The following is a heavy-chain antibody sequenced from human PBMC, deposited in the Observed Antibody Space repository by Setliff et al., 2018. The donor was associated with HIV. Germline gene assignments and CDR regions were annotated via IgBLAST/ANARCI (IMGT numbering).Heavy chain of an antibody. D-gene: IGHD3-9*01. J-gene: IGHJ5*02. Sequence: PSETLSLTCTVSGDFSNIQWWTWMRQSPGLGLQWIGSIHHSGSTYYDPSLKNRVTLSVDTSNNQVSLTLTSVTAADTAVYYCVRGGLTGIDLWGQGRLVTVSS. CDR2: IHHSGST. CDR3: VRGGLTGIDL. V-gene: IGHV4-59*11. CDR1: GDFSNIQW.